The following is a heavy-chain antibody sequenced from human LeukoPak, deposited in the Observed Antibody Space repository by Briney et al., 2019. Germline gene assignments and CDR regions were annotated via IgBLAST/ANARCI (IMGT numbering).Heavy chain of an antibody. V-gene: IGHV3-21*01. Sequence: GGSLRLSCAASGFSFSSHWVHWVRQAPGKGLEWVSSISSSSSYIYYADSVKGRFTISRDNAKNSLYLQMNSLRAEDTAVYYCARDLGSSGSYWGQGTLVTVSS. CDR1: GFSFSSHW. D-gene: IGHD6-19*01. CDR3: ARDLGSSGSY. CDR2: ISSSSSYI. J-gene: IGHJ4*02.